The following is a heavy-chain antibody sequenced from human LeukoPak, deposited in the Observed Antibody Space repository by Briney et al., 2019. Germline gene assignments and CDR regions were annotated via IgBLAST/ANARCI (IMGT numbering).Heavy chain of an antibody. Sequence: GASVKVSCKASGFTFTSSAMQWVRQARGQRLEWIGWIVVGSGNTNYAQKFQERVTITTDESTSTAYMELSSLRSEDTAVYYCAREASGSKRVGRYFDYWGQGTLVTVSS. CDR2: IVVGSGNT. J-gene: IGHJ4*02. V-gene: IGHV1-58*02. CDR1: GFTFTSSA. D-gene: IGHD1-26*01. CDR3: AREASGSKRVGRYFDY.